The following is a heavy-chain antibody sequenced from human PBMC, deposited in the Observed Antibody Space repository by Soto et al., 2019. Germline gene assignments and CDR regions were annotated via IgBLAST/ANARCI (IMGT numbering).Heavy chain of an antibody. Sequence: QVQLQQWGAGLLKPSETLSLTCAVYGGSFSGYYWSWIRQPPGKGLEWIGEINHSGSTNYNPSLKSRVTISVDTAKTQFSLKLSSVTAADTAVYYCARKTRIVVVVAATYYYYYGMDVWGQGTTVTVSS. CDR1: GGSFSGYY. J-gene: IGHJ6*02. V-gene: IGHV4-34*01. D-gene: IGHD2-15*01. CDR2: INHSGST. CDR3: ARKTRIVVVVAATYYYYYGMDV.